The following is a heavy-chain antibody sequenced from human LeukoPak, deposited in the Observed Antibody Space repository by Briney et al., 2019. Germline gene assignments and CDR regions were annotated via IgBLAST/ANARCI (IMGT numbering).Heavy chain of an antibody. V-gene: IGHV1-2*02. Sequence: ASVKVSCKASGYTFTGYYMHWVRQAPGQGLEWMGWINPNSGGTNYAQKFQGRVTMTRDTSISTAYMELSRLRSDDTAVYDCARVWFGELHSIDYYYYGMDVWGQGTTVTVSS. CDR3: ARVWFGELHSIDYYYYGMDV. D-gene: IGHD3-10*01. CDR2: INPNSGGT. J-gene: IGHJ6*02. CDR1: GYTFTGYY.